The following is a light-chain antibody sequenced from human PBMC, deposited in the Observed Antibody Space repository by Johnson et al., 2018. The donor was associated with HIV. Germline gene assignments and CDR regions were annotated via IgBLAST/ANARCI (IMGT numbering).Light chain of an antibody. CDR3: GTWDSSLSGGGV. CDR1: SSNIGSNT. J-gene: IGLJ1*01. V-gene: IGLV1-44*01. Sequence: QPLLTQPPSASGTPGQRVTISCSGSSSNIGSNTVNWYQQLPGTAPKLLIYRNNKRPSGIPDRFSGSKSGSSATLGTTGLQTGDESDYYCGTWDSSLSGGGVFGTGTKVTVL. CDR2: RNN.